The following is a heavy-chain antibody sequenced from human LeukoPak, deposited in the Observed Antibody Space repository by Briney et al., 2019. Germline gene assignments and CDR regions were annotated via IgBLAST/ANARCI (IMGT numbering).Heavy chain of an antibody. CDR1: GYSFTTYW. D-gene: IGHD3-3*01. V-gene: IGHV5-51*01. J-gene: IGHJ4*02. CDR3: TRRGYYDFWSDY. Sequence: PGESLKISCKGSGYSFTTYWIGWVRQLPGKGLEWMGIIYPGDSDTRYSPSFQGQVTLSADKSISTAYLQWSSLKASDTAIYYCTRRGYYDFWSDYWGQGTLVTVSS. CDR2: IYPGDSDT.